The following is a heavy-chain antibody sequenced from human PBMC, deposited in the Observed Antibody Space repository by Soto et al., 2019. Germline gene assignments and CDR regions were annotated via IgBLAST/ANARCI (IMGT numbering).Heavy chain of an antibody. CDR1: GGTFSSYA. CDR2: IIPISDTT. J-gene: IGHJ6*02. CDR3: ARSQGTSTSLEIYYYYYCGMDV. D-gene: IGHD2-2*01. Sequence: QVQLVQSGAEVKKPGSSVKVSCKASGGTFSSYAISWVRQAPGQGLEWMGGIIPISDTTNYAQKFQGRVTITADESTSTAYMELSSLRYEDTAVYYCARSQGTSTSLEIYYYYYCGMDVWGQGTTVTVSS. V-gene: IGHV1-69*01.